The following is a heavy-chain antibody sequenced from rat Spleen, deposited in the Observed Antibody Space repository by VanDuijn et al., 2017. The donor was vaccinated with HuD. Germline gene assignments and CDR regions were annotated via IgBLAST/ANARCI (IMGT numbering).Heavy chain of an antibody. D-gene: IGHD1-2*01. Sequence: EVQLQESGPGLVKPSQSLSLTCSVTGYSITSSYRWNWIRKFPGNKLEWMGYINSAGTTNYNPSLKSRISITRDTSKNQFFLQVKSVITEDTATYYCASLYSSYSLYYFDYWGQGVMVTVSS. V-gene: IGHV3-3*01. CDR1: GYSITSSYR. CDR3: ASLYSSYSLYYFDY. J-gene: IGHJ2*01. CDR2: INSAGTT.